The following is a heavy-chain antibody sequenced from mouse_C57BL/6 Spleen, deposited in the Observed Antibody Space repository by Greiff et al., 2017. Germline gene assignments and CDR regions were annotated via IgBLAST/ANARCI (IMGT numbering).Heavy chain of an antibody. D-gene: IGHD1-1*01. CDR3: ARRGYGIAMDY. J-gene: IGHJ4*01. V-gene: IGHV1-61*01. CDR2: IYPSDSET. CDR1: GYTFTSYW. Sequence: VQLQQPGAELVRPGSSVKLSCKASGYTFTSYWMDWVKQRPGQGLEWIGNIYPSDSETHYNQKFKDKATLTVDKSSSTAYMQLSSLTSEDSAVYYCARRGYGIAMDYWGQGTSVTVSS.